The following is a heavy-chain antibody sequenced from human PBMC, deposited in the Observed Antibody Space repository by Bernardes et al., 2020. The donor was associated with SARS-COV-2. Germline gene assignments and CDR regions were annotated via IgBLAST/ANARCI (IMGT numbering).Heavy chain of an antibody. J-gene: IGHJ6*02. CDR3: SRGSIAAAGTINCYYYYGMDV. CDR2: INHSGST. CDR1: GGSFSGYY. V-gene: IGHV4-34*01. Sequence: SETLSLTCAVYGGSFSGYYWSWIRQPPGKGLEWMGEINHSGSTNYNPSLKSRGPISVDTSKNQFSLKLSSVTAADTAVYYCSRGSIAAAGTINCYYYYGMDVWAQGTTVTVSS. D-gene: IGHD6-13*01.